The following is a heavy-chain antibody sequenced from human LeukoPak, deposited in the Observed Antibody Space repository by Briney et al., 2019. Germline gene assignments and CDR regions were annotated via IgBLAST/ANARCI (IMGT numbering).Heavy chain of an antibody. D-gene: IGHD1-26*01. Sequence: ASVKVSCKASGGTFSSYAISWVRQAPGQGLEWMGRINPNSGGTNYAQKFQGRVTMTRDTSISTAYMELSRLRSDDTAVYYCARDQWELRGIDYWGQGTLVTVSS. CDR3: ARDQWELRGIDY. CDR1: GGTFSSYA. J-gene: IGHJ4*02. V-gene: IGHV1-2*06. CDR2: INPNSGGT.